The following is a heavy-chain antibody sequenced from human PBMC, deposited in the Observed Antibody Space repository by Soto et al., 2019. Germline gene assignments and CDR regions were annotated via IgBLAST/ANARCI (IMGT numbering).Heavy chain of an antibody. V-gene: IGHV3-21*01. D-gene: IGHD3-10*01. Sequence: EVQLVESGGGLVKPGGSLSLSCAASGFTFSSYSMNWVRQAPGKGLEWVSSISSSSSYIYYADSVKGRFTISRDNAKNSLYLQMNSLRAEDTAVYYCARDWAYGSGSYSLYYYGMDVWGQGTTVTVSS. J-gene: IGHJ6*02. CDR3: ARDWAYGSGSYSLYYYGMDV. CDR1: GFTFSSYS. CDR2: ISSSSSYI.